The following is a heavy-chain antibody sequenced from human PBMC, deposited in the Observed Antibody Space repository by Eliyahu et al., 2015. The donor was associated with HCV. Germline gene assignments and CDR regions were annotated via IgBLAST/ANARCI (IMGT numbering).Heavy chain of an antibody. CDR3: AKRRVDYDILTGYYPYDMDV. V-gene: IGHV4-39*01. D-gene: IGHD3-9*01. J-gene: IGHJ6*02. Sequence: QVQLQESGPGLVKPSETLPLTCTISGASISSASYSWGWVRQPPGKGLEWVGTVSYSGGTYYSPSVKSRVTISINTSKNQFSLNLRSVTAADTAVYYCAKRRVDYDILTGYYPYDMDVWGQGTTVTVSS. CDR1: GASISSASYS. CDR2: VSYSGGT.